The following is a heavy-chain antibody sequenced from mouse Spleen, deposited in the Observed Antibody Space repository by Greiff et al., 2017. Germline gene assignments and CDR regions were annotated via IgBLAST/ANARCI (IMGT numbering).Heavy chain of an antibody. CDR3: ARLSTGTRVWFAY. Sequence: EVQLVESGGGLVKLGGSLKLSCAASGFTFSSYAMSWVRQTPEKRLEWVATISSGGGNTYYPDSVKGRFTISRDNAKNTLYLQMSSLKSEDTAMYYCARLSTGTRVWFAYWGQGTLVTVSA. CDR1: GFTFSSYA. V-gene: IGHV5-9-3*01. D-gene: IGHD4-1*01. CDR2: ISSGGGNT. J-gene: IGHJ3*01.